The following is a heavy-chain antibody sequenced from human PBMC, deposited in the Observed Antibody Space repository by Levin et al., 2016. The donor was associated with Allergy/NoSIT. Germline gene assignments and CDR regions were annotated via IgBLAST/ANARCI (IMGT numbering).Heavy chain of an antibody. J-gene: IGHJ4*02. V-gene: IGHV3-11*03. Sequence: GESLKISCAASGFTFSDYYMSWIRQAPGQGLEWVSYIFNSSGYTYYADSVRGRFTMSRDNSRNTLYLQMDSLRAEDTALYYCARRIYSNGWPIDYWGQGTLVTVSS. CDR1: GFTFSDYY. D-gene: IGHD5-18*01. CDR2: IFNSSGYT. CDR3: ARRIYSNGWPIDY.